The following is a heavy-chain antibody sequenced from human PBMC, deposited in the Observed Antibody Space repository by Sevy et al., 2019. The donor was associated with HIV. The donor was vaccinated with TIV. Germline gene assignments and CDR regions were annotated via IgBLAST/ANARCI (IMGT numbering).Heavy chain of an antibody. CDR3: AGARFDSSGSFDAFDI. CDR1: GFTFANYA. J-gene: IGHJ3*02. V-gene: IGHV3-23*01. CDR2: IYGTGGVT. Sequence: GGSLRLSCKPSGFTFANYAMNWVRQAPGKGLEWVSTIYGTGGVTYYADSVKGRFTISRDNSKNTLYLQMNSPRTEDTAIYYCAGARFDSSGSFDAFDIWGQGTMVTVSS. D-gene: IGHD3-22*01.